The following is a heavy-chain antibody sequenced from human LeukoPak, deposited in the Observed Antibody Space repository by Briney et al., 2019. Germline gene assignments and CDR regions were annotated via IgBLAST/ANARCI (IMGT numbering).Heavy chain of an antibody. D-gene: IGHD1-7*01. J-gene: IGHJ6*03. CDR2: ISSSGSTI. V-gene: IGHV3-11*04. Sequence: PGGSLRLSCAASGFTFSDYYMSWIRQAPGKGLEWVPYISSSGSTIYYADSVKGRFTISRDNAKNSLYLQMNSLRAEDTAVYYCARTYNWNLNYYYMDVWGEGITVTVSS. CDR3: ARTYNWNLNYYYMDV. CDR1: GFTFSDYY.